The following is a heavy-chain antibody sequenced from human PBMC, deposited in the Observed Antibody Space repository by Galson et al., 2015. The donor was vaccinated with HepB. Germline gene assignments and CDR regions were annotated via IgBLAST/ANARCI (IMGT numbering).Heavy chain of an antibody. CDR2: ISSSCSTI. D-gene: IGHD1-14*01. V-gene: IGHV3-48*01. CDR1: GLTSSRYR. CDR3: ARVGSFPDY. J-gene: IGHJ4*02. Sequence: LWLSRDGPGLTSSRYRSNRSGLAPGEGLGWVSYISSSCSTIYYVDSVKGRFTTSKDKAKITLYLQIKSLRAEDTAVYYSARVGSFPDYWGQGTLVTVSS.